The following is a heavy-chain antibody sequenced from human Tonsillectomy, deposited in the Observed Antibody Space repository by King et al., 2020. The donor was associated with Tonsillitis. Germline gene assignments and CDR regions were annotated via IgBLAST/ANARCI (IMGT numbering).Heavy chain of an antibody. D-gene: IGHD4-17*01. Sequence: VQLQESGPGLVKPSETLSLTCTVSDESISTHFWSWVRQPAGIGLEWIGRIYSNGMTNYNPSLEGRVAMSIDTSKKQFSLHLTSVTAADTAVYYCASEADPLLSGDSEEDNWFDPWGQGILVTVSS. V-gene: IGHV4-4*07. CDR2: IYSNGMT. CDR3: ASEADPLLSGDSEEDNWFDP. CDR1: DESISTHF. J-gene: IGHJ5*02.